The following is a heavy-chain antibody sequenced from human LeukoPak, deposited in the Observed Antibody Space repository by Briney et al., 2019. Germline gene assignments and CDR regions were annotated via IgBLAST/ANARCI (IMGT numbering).Heavy chain of an antibody. Sequence: GSSVKVSCKASGGTFSSYAISWVRQAPGQGLEWMGGIIPIFGTANYAQKFQGRVTMTTDTSTSTAYMELRSLRSDDTAVYYCARDLRITMLRKMNWFDPWGQGTLVTVSS. D-gene: IGHD3-10*01. CDR2: IIPIFGTA. CDR3: ARDLRITMLRKMNWFDP. V-gene: IGHV1-69*05. J-gene: IGHJ5*02. CDR1: GGTFSSYA.